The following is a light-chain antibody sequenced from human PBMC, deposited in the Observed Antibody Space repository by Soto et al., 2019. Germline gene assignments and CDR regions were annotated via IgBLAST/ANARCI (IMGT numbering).Light chain of an antibody. Sequence: DIVMTQTPLSLSVTPGQPASISCKSGRSLLSSDGTTYLYWFLQKPGQPPQFLIYAVSNRFSGAPDRFTGRGSGTEFTLEISRVEAEDIGVYYCKQSLQVPPFGQGTKLEIK. CDR2: AVS. CDR1: RSLLSSDGTTY. J-gene: IGKJ2*01. V-gene: IGKV2D-29*01. CDR3: KQSLQVPP.